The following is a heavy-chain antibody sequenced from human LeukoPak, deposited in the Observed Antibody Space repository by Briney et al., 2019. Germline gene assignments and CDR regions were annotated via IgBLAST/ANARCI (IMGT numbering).Heavy chain of an antibody. D-gene: IGHD3-10*01. CDR3: ARDAPRQRLDDGSGTPNWFDP. CDR2: ISSSGSTI. Sequence: PGGSLRLSCAASGFTFSSYEMNWVRQAPGKGLEWVSYISSSGSTIYYADSVKGRFTISRDNAKNSLYLQMNSLRAEDTAVYYCARDAPRQRLDDGSGTPNWFDPWGQGTLVTVSS. CDR1: GFTFSSYE. J-gene: IGHJ5*02. V-gene: IGHV3-48*03.